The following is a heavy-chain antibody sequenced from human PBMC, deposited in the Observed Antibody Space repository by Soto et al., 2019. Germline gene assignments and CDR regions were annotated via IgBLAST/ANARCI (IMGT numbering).Heavy chain of an antibody. CDR3: ARSIDSSGFYFSNC. CDR1: GGFISSFY. D-gene: IGHD3-22*01. J-gene: IGHJ4*02. CDR2: IHHTGST. Sequence: SETLSPTCTVSGGFISSFYWGWIRQSPGKGLEVIGDIHHTGSTKYNPSLQSRVTMSLDTSRNQFSLKLYSVTAADTAVYYCARSIDSSGFYFSNCWGQGTLVTVSS. V-gene: IGHV4-59*01.